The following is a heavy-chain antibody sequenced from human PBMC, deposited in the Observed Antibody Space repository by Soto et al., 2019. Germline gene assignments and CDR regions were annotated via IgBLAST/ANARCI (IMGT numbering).Heavy chain of an antibody. CDR1: GGTFSSYA. CDR2: IIPIFGTA. D-gene: IGHD6-6*01. J-gene: IGHJ3*02. V-gene: IGHV1-69*13. Sequence: SVKVSCKASGGTFSSYAISWVRQAPGQGLEWMGGIIPIFGTANYAQKFQGRVTITADESTSTAYMELSSLRSEDTAVYYCATEYSSSSGFVFYIWGQGTMVTVSS. CDR3: ATEYSSSSGFVFYI.